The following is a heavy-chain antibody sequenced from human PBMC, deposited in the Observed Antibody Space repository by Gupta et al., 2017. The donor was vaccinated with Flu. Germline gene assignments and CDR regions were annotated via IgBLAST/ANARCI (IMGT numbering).Heavy chain of an antibody. CDR2: IGGSQEPI. CDR3: AREPLGFLERYYYMGV. Sequence: APRNGLEWVSHIGGSQEPIYYADSVRGRFTISRDNAENSLFLQMNSLRAEDTAVYYCAREPLGFLERYYYMGVWGEGTTVTVSS. J-gene: IGHJ6*03. D-gene: IGHD3-3*01. V-gene: IGHV3-48*03.